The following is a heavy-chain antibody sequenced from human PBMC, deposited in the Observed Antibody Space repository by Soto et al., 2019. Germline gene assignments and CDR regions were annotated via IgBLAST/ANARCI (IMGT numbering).Heavy chain of an antibody. Sequence: TWAVYGGSFSRYYWSWFRQPPEKGLEWIGEINHSGSTNYNPSLKSRVTISVDTSKNQFSLKLSYVTAADTDVYYWAMSLLRYFAWLMYYAMAALGQWPT. CDR2: INHSGST. J-gene: IGHJ6*02. CDR1: GGSFSRYY. CDR3: AMSLLRYFAWLMYYAMAA. D-gene: IGHD3-9*01. V-gene: IGHV4-34*01.